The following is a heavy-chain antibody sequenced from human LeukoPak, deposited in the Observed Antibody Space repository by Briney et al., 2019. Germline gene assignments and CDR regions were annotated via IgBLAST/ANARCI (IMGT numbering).Heavy chain of an antibody. J-gene: IGHJ4*02. D-gene: IGHD1-26*01. CDR3: ATMGQVSGSYYEVDY. V-gene: IGHV3-23*01. CDR2: ISGSGGST. CDR1: GFTFSSYA. Sequence: GGSLRLSCAASGFTFSSYAMSWVRQAPGKGLEWVSAISGSGGSTYYAGSVKGRFTISRDNSKNTLYLQMNSLRAEDTAVYYCATMGQVSGSYYEVDYWGQGTLVTVSS.